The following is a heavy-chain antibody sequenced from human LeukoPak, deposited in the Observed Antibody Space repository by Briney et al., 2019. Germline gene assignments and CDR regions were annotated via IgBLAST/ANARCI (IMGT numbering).Heavy chain of an antibody. CDR1: GGSISSGGYY. Sequence: SETLSLTCTVSGGSISSGGYYWSWIRQPPGKGLEWIGYIYHSGGTYYNPSLKSRVTISVDRSKNQFSLKLSSVTAADTAVYYCARVTGERGPYYFDYWGQGTLVTVSS. CDR3: ARVTGERGPYYFDY. CDR2: IYHSGGT. J-gene: IGHJ4*02. V-gene: IGHV4-30-2*01. D-gene: IGHD3-10*01.